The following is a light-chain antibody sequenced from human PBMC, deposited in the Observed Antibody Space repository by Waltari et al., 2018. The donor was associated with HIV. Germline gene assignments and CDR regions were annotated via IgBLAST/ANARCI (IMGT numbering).Light chain of an antibody. CDR3: QQYSTWPRT. CDR1: QSVNTA. CDR2: DAS. V-gene: IGKV3-11*01. J-gene: IGKJ4*02. Sequence: EVVFTHSPATLSLSPGERATLPCRASQSVNTALAWYQQKPGQAPRLLMPDASKRAIGIAARFGGSGSGTDFTLTISSLQPEDFAVYYCQQYSTWPRTFGGGTKVELK.